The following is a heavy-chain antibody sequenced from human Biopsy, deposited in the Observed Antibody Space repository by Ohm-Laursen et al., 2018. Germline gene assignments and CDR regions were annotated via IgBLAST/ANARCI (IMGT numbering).Heavy chain of an antibody. Sequence: SLRLSCAASGFTFSGYGMHWVRQAPGKGLEWVAVIWYDGTDKFYADSVKGRFTISRDNSKNILYLHMNSLRAADTAVYYCARDRYYGSENYFSHYNMDVWGQGTTVTVSS. CDR1: GFTFSGYG. CDR2: IWYDGTDK. D-gene: IGHD3-10*01. CDR3: ARDRYYGSENYFSHYNMDV. J-gene: IGHJ6*03. V-gene: IGHV3-33*01.